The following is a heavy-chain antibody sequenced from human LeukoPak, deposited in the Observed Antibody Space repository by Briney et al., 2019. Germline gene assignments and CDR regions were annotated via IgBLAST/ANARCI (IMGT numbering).Heavy chain of an antibody. CDR3: ARAPFRGQWLVQGI. V-gene: IGHV4-59*01. CDR2: ICYSGST. J-gene: IGHJ3*02. D-gene: IGHD6-19*01. CDR1: GGSISSFY. Sequence: SETLSLTCTVSGGSISSFYWSWIRQPPGKGLEWIGFICYSGSTNYNPSLKSRVTISVDTSKNQFSLKLSSVTAADTAVYYCARAPFRGQWLVQGIWGQGTMVTVSS.